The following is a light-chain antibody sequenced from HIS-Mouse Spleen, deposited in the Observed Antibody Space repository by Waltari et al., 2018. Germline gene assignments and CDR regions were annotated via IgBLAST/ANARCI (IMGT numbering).Light chain of an antibody. Sequence: SYELTQPPSVSVSPGQTARITCSGDALPKQYAYWYQQKSGQAPVLVIYEDSKRPSGIPERFSGSSSGTMATLTISGAQVEDEADYYGYSTDSSGNHRVFGGGTKLTVL. V-gene: IGLV3-10*01. CDR2: EDS. CDR3: YSTDSSGNHRV. CDR1: ALPKQY. J-gene: IGLJ2*01.